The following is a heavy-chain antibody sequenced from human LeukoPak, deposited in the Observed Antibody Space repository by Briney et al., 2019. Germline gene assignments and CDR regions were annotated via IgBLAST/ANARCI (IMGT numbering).Heavy chain of an antibody. CDR3: ARDIAAAGTVSDY. J-gene: IGHJ4*02. CDR1: GFTFSSYA. Sequence: PGGSLRLSCAASGFTFSSYAMSWVRQAPGKGLEWVSAISGSGGSTYYADSVKGRFTISRDNSKNTLYLQMNSLRAEDTAVYYCARDIAAAGTVSDYWGQGTLVTVSS. D-gene: IGHD6-13*01. CDR2: ISGSGGST. V-gene: IGHV3-23*01.